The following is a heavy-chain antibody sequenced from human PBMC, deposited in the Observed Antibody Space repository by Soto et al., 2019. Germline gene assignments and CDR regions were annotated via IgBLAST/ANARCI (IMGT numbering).Heavy chain of an antibody. Sequence: QVHLVQSGVEVKTPGASVKVSCQASGYTFFTYDISWVRQAPGQGLEWMGWISTYSGDTKYAQKFQGRVTMTTDPSTTTASLELRSLRSDDTAVYYCARHHGPTTSENWFDPWGQGTLVTVSS. V-gene: IGHV1-18*01. D-gene: IGHD5-12*01. J-gene: IGHJ5*02. CDR1: GYTFFTYD. CDR3: ARHHGPTTSENWFDP. CDR2: ISTYSGDT.